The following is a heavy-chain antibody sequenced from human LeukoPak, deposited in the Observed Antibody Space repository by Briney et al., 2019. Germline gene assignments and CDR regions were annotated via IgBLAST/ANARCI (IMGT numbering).Heavy chain of an antibody. D-gene: IGHD3-9*01. J-gene: IGHJ4*02. CDR3: ASGGYGILTGWSSLDY. Sequence: ASVKVSCKASGYTFTSYGISWVRQAPGQGLEWMGWMNPNSGNTGYAQKFQGRVTMTRNTSISTAYMELSSLRSEDTAVYYCASGGYGILTGWSSLDYWGQGTLVTVSS. CDR2: MNPNSGNT. V-gene: IGHV1-8*02. CDR1: GYTFTSYG.